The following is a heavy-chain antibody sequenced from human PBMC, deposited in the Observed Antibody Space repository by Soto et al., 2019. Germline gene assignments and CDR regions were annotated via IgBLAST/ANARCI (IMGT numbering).Heavy chain of an antibody. D-gene: IGHD6-6*01. J-gene: IGHJ4*02. CDR1: GGTFSSYA. Sequence: ASVKVSCKASGGTFSSYAISWVRQAPGQGLEWMGGIIPIFGTANYAQKFQGRVTITADKSTSTAYMELSSLRSEDTAVYYCARVSIAAYALDYWGQGTLVTVSS. CDR3: ARVSIAAYALDY. V-gene: IGHV1-69*06. CDR2: IIPIFGTA.